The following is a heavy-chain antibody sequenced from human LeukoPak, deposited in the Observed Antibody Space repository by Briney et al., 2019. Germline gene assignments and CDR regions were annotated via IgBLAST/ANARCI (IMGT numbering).Heavy chain of an antibody. CDR1: GFTFSSHS. CDR2: ISSSSSTI. V-gene: IGHV3-48*01. J-gene: IGHJ4*02. CDR3: ARDAGGCGGDCPSFDY. Sequence: GGSLRLSCAASGFTFSSHSMNWVRQAPGKGLEWVPYISSSSSTIYYADSVEGRFTISRDNAKNSLYLQMNSLRAEDTAVYYCARDAGGCGGDCPSFDYWGQGTLVTVSS. D-gene: IGHD2-21*01.